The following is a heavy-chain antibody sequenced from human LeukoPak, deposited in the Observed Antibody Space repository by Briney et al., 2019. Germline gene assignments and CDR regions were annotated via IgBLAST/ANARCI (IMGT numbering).Heavy chain of an antibody. CDR3: AKGRAYCGVDCYADFYS. CDR2: IASNGRNK. D-gene: IGHD2-21*02. CDR1: GMTLSDYG. V-gene: IGHV3-30*18. J-gene: IGHJ4*02. Sequence: GGSLILSCAASGMTLSDYGMHWVRQAPGKGLEWVALIASNGRNKYYVDSVKGRFTISRGSSKNTLYLQMNSLRAEDTALYYCAKGRAYCGVDCYADFYSWGQGTLVTVSS.